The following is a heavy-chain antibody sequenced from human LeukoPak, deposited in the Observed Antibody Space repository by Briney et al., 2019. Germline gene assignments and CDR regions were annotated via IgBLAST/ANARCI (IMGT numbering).Heavy chain of an antibody. CDR1: GYTFTSYD. CDR3: ARDRAHYDFWSGYSG. CDR2: IIPIFGTA. V-gene: IGHV1-69*06. D-gene: IGHD3-3*01. J-gene: IGHJ4*02. Sequence: GASVKVSCKASGYTFTSYDINWVRQAPGQGLEWMGGIIPIFGTANYAQKLQGRVTITADKSTSTAYMELSSLRSEDTAVYYCARDRAHYDFWSGYSGWGQGTLVTVSS.